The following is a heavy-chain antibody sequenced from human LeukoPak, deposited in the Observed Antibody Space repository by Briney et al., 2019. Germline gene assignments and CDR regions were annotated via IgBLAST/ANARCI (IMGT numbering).Heavy chain of an antibody. CDR3: ARRRAGRDWFDP. CDR2: IYYSGNT. Sequence: SETLSLTCAVSGGSISSSNYYWGWIRQPPGQGLEWIGSIYYSGNTYYNPSLKSRVTISVDTSKNQFSLKLSPVTATDTAVYYCARRRAGRDWFDPWGQGTLVTVSS. J-gene: IGHJ5*02. CDR1: GGSISSSNYY. D-gene: IGHD6-19*01. V-gene: IGHV4-39*01.